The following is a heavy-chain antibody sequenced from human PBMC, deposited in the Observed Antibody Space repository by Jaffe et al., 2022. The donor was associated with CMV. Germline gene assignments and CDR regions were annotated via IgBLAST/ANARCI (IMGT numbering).Heavy chain of an antibody. CDR3: ARAIFDIVVVPAANNYYYYYYMDV. Sequence: QVQLQQWGAGLLKPSETLSLTCAVYGGSFSGYYWSWIRQPPGKGLEWIGEINHSGSTNYNPSLKSRVTISVDTSKNQFSLKLSSVTAADTAVYYCARAIFDIVVVPAANNYYYYYYMDVWGKGTTVTVSS. D-gene: IGHD2-2*01. CDR2: INHSGST. J-gene: IGHJ6*03. V-gene: IGHV4-34*01. CDR1: GGSFSGYY.